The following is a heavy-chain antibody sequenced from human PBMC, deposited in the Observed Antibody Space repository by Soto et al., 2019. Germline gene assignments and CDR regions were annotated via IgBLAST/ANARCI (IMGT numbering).Heavy chain of an antibody. CDR3: ARSSVSTHYYYYYGMDV. J-gene: IGHJ6*02. V-gene: IGHV1-69*13. D-gene: IGHD3-16*01. CDR2: IIPIFGTA. CDR1: GYTFTSYA. Sequence: SVKVSCKASGYTFTSYAISWVRQAPGQGLEWMGGIIPIFGTANYAQKFQGRVTITADESTSTAYMELSSLRSEDTAVYYCARSSVSTHYYYYYGMDVWGQGTTVTVSS.